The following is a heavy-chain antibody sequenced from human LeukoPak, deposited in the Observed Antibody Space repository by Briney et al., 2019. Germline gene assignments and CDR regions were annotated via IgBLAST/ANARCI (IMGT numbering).Heavy chain of an antibody. J-gene: IGHJ6*02. CDR3: ARDGLYDILTGYYYYYGMDV. CDR2: INPSGGST. CDR1: GYTFTSYY. D-gene: IGHD3-9*01. Sequence: ASVKVSCKASGYTFTSYYMHWVRQAPGQGLEWMGIINPSGGSTSYAQKFQCRVTMTRDTSTSTVYMELSSLRAEDTAVYYCARDGLYDILTGYYYYYGMDVWGQGTTVTVSS. V-gene: IGHV1-46*01.